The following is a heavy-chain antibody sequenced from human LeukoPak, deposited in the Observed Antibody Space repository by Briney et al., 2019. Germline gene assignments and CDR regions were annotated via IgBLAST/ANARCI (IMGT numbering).Heavy chain of an antibody. J-gene: IGHJ5*02. CDR3: ACLQRESGNYGGHNWFDP. CDR2: INHSGST. D-gene: IGHD1-26*01. CDR1: GGSISVYY. V-gene: IGHV4-34*01. Sequence: PSETLSLTCTVSGGSISVYYWSWIRQPPGKGLEWIGEINHSGSTNYNPSLKSRVTISVDTSKNQFSLKLSSVTAADTAVYYCACLQRESGNYGGHNWFDPWGQGTLVTVSS.